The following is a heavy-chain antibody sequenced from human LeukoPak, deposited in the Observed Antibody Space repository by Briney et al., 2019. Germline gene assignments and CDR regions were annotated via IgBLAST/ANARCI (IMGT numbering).Heavy chain of an antibody. J-gene: IGHJ4*02. CDR2: ISGSGGST. CDR1: GFTFRSYA. V-gene: IGHV3-23*01. Sequence: GGSLRLSCAASGFTFRSYAMGGVGQAQGRGLEWVSAISGSGGSTYYADSVKGRFTISRDNSKNTLYLQMNSLRAEDTAVYYCAKEGGLPNSRDNNFDYWGQGTLVTVSS. D-gene: IGHD4-23*01. CDR3: AKEGGLPNSRDNNFDY.